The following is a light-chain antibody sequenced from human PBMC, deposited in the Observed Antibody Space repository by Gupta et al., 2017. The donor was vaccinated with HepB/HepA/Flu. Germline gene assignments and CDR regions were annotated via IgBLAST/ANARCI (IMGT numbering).Light chain of an antibody. J-gene: IGKJ1*01. Sequence: DIQLTPSPSSLSASVGDRVTITCRASQGISIYLGWYQQKPGKAPKRLIYNASSLQSGVPSGFSDSGSGTEFTLTISSLQPEDFATYYCLQYNTYPWTFGQGTKVEI. CDR2: NAS. CDR3: LQYNTYPWT. CDR1: QGISIY. V-gene: IGKV1-17*01.